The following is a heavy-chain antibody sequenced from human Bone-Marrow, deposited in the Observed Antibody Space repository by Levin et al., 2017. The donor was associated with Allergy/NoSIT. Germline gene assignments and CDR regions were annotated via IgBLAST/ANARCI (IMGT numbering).Heavy chain of an antibody. J-gene: IGHJ3*02. CDR3: ARGGYYYDSSAYSGAFDI. Sequence: SCAASGFTFSNYAIHWVRQVPGKGLEWVALISYDGSNKYYADSVKGRFTISRDNSKNTLYLQMNSLRAEDTAVYYCARGGYYYDSSAYSGAFDIWGQGTMVTVSS. CDR1: GFTFSNYA. V-gene: IGHV3-30*04. CDR2: ISYDGSNK. D-gene: IGHD3-22*01.